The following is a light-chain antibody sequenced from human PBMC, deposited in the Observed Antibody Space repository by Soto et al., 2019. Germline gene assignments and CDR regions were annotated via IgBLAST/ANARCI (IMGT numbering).Light chain of an antibody. J-gene: IGKJ1*01. CDR3: QQYGSSGT. CDR2: DAS. CDR1: QSISSY. V-gene: IGKV3-11*01. Sequence: EIVLTQSPDTLSLSPGDRAILSCRASQSISSYLAWYQQKPGQSPRLLIYDASNRATGIPARFSGSGSGTDFTLTISSLEPEDFAVYYCQQYGSSGTFGQGTKV.